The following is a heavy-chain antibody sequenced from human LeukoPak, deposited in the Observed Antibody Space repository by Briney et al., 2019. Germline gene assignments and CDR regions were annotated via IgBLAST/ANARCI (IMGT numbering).Heavy chain of an antibody. Sequence: GGSLRLSCAASGFTFSSYTMNWVRQAPGKGLEWVANIKQDGNEKYYVDSVKGRFTISRDNAKNSLDLQMNSLRAEDTAVYYCARDTLGEGEDANYAVYYFDYWGQGTPVTVSS. CDR3: ARDTLGEGEDANYAVYYFDY. D-gene: IGHD4/OR15-4a*01. CDR2: IKQDGNEK. V-gene: IGHV3-7*01. CDR1: GFTFSSYT. J-gene: IGHJ4*02.